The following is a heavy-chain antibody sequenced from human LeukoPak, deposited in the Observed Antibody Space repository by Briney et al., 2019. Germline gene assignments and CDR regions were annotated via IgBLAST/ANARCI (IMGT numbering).Heavy chain of an antibody. D-gene: IGHD2-15*01. CDR2: IKQDGSKK. V-gene: IGHV3-7*03. J-gene: IGHJ4*02. CDR3: AKDHQLYCSGGSCYPELFDY. Sequence: RGSLRLSCVASGFPFSSYWMTWVRRAPGKGLEWVANIKQDGSKKSYVDSVKGRFTISRDNAKNSLYLQMNSLRAEDTAVYYCAKDHQLYCSGGSCYPELFDYWGQGTLVTVSS. CDR1: GFPFSSYW.